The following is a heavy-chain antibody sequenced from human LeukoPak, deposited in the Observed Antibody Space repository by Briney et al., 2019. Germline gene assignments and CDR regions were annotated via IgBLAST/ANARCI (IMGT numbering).Heavy chain of an antibody. CDR1: GFTFSSYA. Sequence: GGSLRLSCAASGFTFSSYAMNWVRQAPGKGLEWVSAISGSGDNTYYADSVKGRFTISRDNSKNTLYLQMNSLRVDDTAVYYCAKPARTDYADYWGQGTLVTVSS. CDR2: ISGSGDNT. CDR3: AKPARTDYADY. J-gene: IGHJ4*02. V-gene: IGHV3-23*01. D-gene: IGHD1-14*01.